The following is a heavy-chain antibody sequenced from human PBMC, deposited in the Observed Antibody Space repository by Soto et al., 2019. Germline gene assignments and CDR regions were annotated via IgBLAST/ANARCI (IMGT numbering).Heavy chain of an antibody. Sequence: TSETLSLTCTVSGNSIGDYYWAWIRQPPGEGLEWIGSIYHTGNAYYNPSLKSRVTIFVDTSKNQFSLKLTSVTAADTALYYCARDYFDSSDYTTNWFDPWGQGTLVTVSS. CDR2: IYHTGNA. J-gene: IGHJ5*02. CDR1: GNSIGDYY. D-gene: IGHD3-22*01. V-gene: IGHV4-38-2*02. CDR3: ARDYFDSSDYTTNWFDP.